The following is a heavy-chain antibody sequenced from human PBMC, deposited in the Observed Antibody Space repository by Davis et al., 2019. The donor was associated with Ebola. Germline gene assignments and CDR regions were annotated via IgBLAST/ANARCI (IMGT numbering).Heavy chain of an antibody. D-gene: IGHD6-13*01. CDR1: GGSFSGYY. CDR2: INHSGST. V-gene: IGHV4-34*01. Sequence: WGSLRLSCAVYGGSFSGYYWSWIRQPPGKGLEWIGEINHSGSTNYNPSLKSRVTISVDTSKNQFSLKLSSVTAADTAVYYCARGRRIVYSSSWHYYYYGMDVWGQGTTVTVSS. CDR3: ARGRRIVYSSSWHYYYYGMDV. J-gene: IGHJ6*02.